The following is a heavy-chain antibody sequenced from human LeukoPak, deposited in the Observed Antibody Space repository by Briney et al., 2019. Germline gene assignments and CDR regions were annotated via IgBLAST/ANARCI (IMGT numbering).Heavy chain of an antibody. CDR1: GYTFTSYG. Sequence: ASVKVSCKASGYTFTSYGISWVRQAPGQGLEWMGWINTNTGNPTYAQGFTGRFVFSLDTSVSTVYLQINSLKSEDTAVYYFARMRIGDIWGQGTMVTVSS. CDR3: ARMRIGDI. CDR2: INTNTGNP. V-gene: IGHV7-4-1*02. J-gene: IGHJ3*02. D-gene: IGHD2-21*01.